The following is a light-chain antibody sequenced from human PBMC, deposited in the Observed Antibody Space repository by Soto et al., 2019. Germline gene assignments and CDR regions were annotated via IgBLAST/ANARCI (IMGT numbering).Light chain of an antibody. Sequence: AIRMTQSPSSLSASPGARVTITGRASQDISSYLAWYQQKPGKAPNLLIYVASTLQSGVPSRFSGSGSGTDFTLTISRLQSEDFATYYCQQYYEFPLTFGGGTKVQIK. CDR1: QDISSY. V-gene: IGKV1-8*01. J-gene: IGKJ4*01. CDR2: VAS. CDR3: QQYYEFPLT.